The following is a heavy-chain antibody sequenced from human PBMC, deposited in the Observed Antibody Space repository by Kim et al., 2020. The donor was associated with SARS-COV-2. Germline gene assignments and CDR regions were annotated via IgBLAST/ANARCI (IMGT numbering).Heavy chain of an antibody. V-gene: IGHV3-7*01. Sequence: GGSLRLSCAASGFTFSTYYMTWVRQAPGKGLEWVANIKQDGSEKEYVDSVKGRFTMSRDNAKNSLYLQMNSLRAEDTAVYYCAGGMGWLVEDWGQGTLVTVSS. CDR3: AGGMGWLVED. D-gene: IGHD6-19*01. J-gene: IGHJ4*02. CDR1: GFTFSTYY. CDR2: IKQDGSEK.